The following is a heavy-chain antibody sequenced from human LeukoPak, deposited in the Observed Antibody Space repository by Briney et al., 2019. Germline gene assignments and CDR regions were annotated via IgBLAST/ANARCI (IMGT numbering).Heavy chain of an antibody. CDR3: AREDITIFGVVNSGDY. Sequence: ASVKVSCKASGGTFSSYAISWVRQAPGQGLEWMGWISAYNGNTNYAQKLQGRVTMTTDTSTSTAYMELRSLRSDDTAVYYCAREDITIFGVVNSGDYWGQGTLVTVSS. V-gene: IGHV1-18*01. CDR2: ISAYNGNT. D-gene: IGHD3-3*01. J-gene: IGHJ4*02. CDR1: GGTFSSYA.